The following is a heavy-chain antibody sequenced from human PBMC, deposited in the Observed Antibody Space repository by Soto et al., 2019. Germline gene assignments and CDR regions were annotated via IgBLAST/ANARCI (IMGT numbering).Heavy chain of an antibody. J-gene: IGHJ6*02. D-gene: IGHD1-26*01. CDR2: IIPIFGTA. CDR3: ARQRYSGSYDYYYYGMDV. V-gene: IGHV1-69*01. Sequence: QVQLVQSGAEVKKPGSSVKVSCKASGGTFSSYAISWVRQAPGQGLEWMGGIIPIFGTANYAQKLQGRVTITADESTSTAYMELSSLRSEDTAVYYCARQRYSGSYDYYYYGMDVWGQGTTVTVSS. CDR1: GGTFSSYA.